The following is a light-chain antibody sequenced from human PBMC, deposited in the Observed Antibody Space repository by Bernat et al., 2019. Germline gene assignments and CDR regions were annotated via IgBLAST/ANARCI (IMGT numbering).Light chain of an antibody. V-gene: IGLV2-14*01. Sequence: QSALTQPASVSGSPGQSITISCTGTSNDVGGYNYVSWYQQHPGKAPKLMIYDVTNRPSGVSNGFFGSKSGNRASLTISGLQAEDEADYYCSSYTSSSIYVFGTRTKVTVL. CDR3: SSYTSSSIYV. CDR2: DVT. CDR1: SNDVGGYNY. J-gene: IGLJ1*01.